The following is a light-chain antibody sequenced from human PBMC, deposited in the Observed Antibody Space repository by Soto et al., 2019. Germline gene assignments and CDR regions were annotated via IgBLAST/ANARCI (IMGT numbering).Light chain of an antibody. V-gene: IGLV2-14*01. CDR1: SSDVGGYNY. CDR2: DVS. CDR3: SSYTSSSTLPYV. Sequence: QSVLTQPASVSGSPGQSITISCTGTSSDVGGYNYVSWYQQHPGKAPKLMIYDVSNRPSGVSNRFSGSKSGNTASLTISGLQADDEADYYCSSYTSSSTLPYVFGTGTKVTV. J-gene: IGLJ1*01.